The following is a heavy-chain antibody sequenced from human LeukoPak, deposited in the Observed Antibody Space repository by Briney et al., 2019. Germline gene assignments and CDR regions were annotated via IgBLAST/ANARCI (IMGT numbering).Heavy chain of an antibody. CDR3: AKSSRTPGILDY. D-gene: IGHD3-10*01. J-gene: IGHJ4*02. Sequence: GGSLRLSCAASRLTFSSYVMSWVRQAPGKGLEWVSAISGNGGSTYYADSVKGRFTISRDNSKNTLYLQMNSLRAEDTAVYYCAKSSRTPGILDYWGQGTLVIVSS. CDR1: RLTFSSYV. CDR2: ISGNGGST. V-gene: IGHV3-23*01.